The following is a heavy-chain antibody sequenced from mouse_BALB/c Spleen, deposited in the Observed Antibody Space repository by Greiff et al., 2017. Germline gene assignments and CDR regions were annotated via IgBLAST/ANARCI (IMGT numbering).Heavy chain of an antibody. CDR2: ISNGGGST. D-gene: IGHD1-1*01. CDR3: ARNRGSRYFDV. J-gene: IGHJ1*01. V-gene: IGHV5-12-2*01. CDR1: GFTFSSYT. Sequence: EVKLMESGGGLVQPGGSLKLSCAASGFTFSSYTMSWVRQTPEKRLEWVAYISNGGGSTYYPDTVKGRFTISRDNAKNTLYLQMSSLKSEDTAMYYCARNRGSRYFDVWGAGTTVTVSS.